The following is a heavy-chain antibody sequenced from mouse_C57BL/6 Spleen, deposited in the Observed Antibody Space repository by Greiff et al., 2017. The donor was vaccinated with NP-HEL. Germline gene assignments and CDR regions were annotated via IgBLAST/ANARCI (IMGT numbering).Heavy chain of an antibody. CDR3: ARQTAQARYYLDD. D-gene: IGHD3-2*02. J-gene: IGHJ2*01. V-gene: IGHV1-52*01. CDR2: IDPSDSET. CDR1: GYTFTSYW. Sequence: QVQLQQSGAELVRPGSSVKLSCKASGYTFTSYWMHWVKQRPIQGLEWIGNIDPSDSETHYNQKFKDKDTLTVDKSPSTAYMQLSSRTSEDSAVYYCARQTAQARYYLDDWGQRTTLTVCS.